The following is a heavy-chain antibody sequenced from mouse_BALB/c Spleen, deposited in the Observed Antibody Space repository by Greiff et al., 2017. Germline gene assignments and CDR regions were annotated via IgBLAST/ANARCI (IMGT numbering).Heavy chain of an antibody. Sequence: EVKLMESGGGLVQPGESLKLSCESNEYEFPSHDMSWVRKTPAKRLELVAAINSDGGSTYYPDTMERRFIISRDNTKKTLYLQMSSLRSEDTALYYCARHETTATSAWFAYWGQGTLVTVSA. CDR2: INSDGGST. J-gene: IGHJ3*01. CDR1: EYEFPSHD. D-gene: IGHD1-2*01. V-gene: IGHV5-2*01. CDR3: ARHETTATSAWFAY.